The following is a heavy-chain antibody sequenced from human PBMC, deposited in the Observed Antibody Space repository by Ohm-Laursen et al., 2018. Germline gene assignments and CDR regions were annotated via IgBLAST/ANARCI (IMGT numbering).Heavy chain of an antibody. Sequence: ASVKVSCKSSVFTFTSSAMQWVRQARGQRLEWIGWIVVGSGNTNYAQKFQERVTITRDMSTSTAYMELSSLRSEDTAVYYCAAMTSSSWEYWGQGTLVTVSS. CDR2: IVVGSGNT. J-gene: IGHJ4*02. D-gene: IGHD6-13*01. CDR1: VFTFTSSA. V-gene: IGHV1-58*02. CDR3: AAMTSSSWEY.